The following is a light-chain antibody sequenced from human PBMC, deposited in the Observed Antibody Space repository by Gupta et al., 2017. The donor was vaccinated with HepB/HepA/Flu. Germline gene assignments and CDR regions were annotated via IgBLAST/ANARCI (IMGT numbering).Light chain of an antibody. J-gene: IGKJ4*01. CDR3: QQYNNCPLT. V-gene: IGKV3-15*01. CDR1: QSDNSN. Sequence: RVMTQSPATLSVSPRERATLSCTASQSDNSNLAWYQHKPGQAPRLLIYGASTRATGIPARFSGSGSGTDFTLTISSLQSEDVAVYYCQQYNNCPLTFGGGTKVEIK. CDR2: GAS.